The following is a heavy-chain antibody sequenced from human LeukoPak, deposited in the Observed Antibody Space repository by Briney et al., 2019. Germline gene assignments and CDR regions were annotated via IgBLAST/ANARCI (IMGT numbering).Heavy chain of an antibody. Sequence: GGSLRLSCAAPGFTFSSYDMHWVRQVAGKSLEWVSSIGVAGDTYYLDSVKGRFTISRENAKNSLYLQMNSLRAGDTAVYYCARGGDRDYWGQGTLVTVSS. J-gene: IGHJ4*02. V-gene: IGHV3-13*04. CDR3: ARGGDRDY. CDR1: GFTFSSYD. CDR2: IGVAGDT.